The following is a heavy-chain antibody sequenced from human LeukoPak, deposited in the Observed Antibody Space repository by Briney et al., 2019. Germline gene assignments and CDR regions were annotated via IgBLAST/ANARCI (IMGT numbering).Heavy chain of an antibody. CDR2: IYHSGST. J-gene: IGHJ3*01. CDR3: ARARTTGTSIL. CDR1: GYSISSGDY. V-gene: IGHV4-38-2*01. D-gene: IGHD4-17*01. Sequence: SETLSLTCAVSGYSISSGDYWGWIRQPPGKGLEWIGSIYHSGSTYYNPSLKSRVTISVDTSKNQFYLKLSSVTAADTAVYYCARARTTGTSILWGQGTMVTVSS.